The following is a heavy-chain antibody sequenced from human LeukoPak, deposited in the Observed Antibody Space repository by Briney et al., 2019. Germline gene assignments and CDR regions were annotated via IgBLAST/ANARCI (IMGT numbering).Heavy chain of an antibody. Sequence: GASVKVSCKASGYTFTGYYMHWVRQAPGQGLEWMGWISAYNGNTNYAQKLQGRVTMTTDTSTSTAYMELRSRRSDDTAVYYCARDRPNSYGYYFDYWGQGTLVTVSS. CDR1: GYTFTGYY. D-gene: IGHD5-18*01. CDR2: ISAYNGNT. V-gene: IGHV1-18*04. CDR3: ARDRPNSYGYYFDY. J-gene: IGHJ4*02.